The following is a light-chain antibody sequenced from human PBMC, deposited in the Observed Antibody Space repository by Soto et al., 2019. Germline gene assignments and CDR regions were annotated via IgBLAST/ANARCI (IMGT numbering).Light chain of an antibody. CDR1: QSVSSTY. CDR3: QQYDSSPIT. V-gene: IGKV3-20*01. CDR2: GAS. Sequence: EIVMTQSPATLSVSPGERATLSCRASQSVSSTYLAWYQQKPGQAPRLLIYGASSRATGIPDRFSGSGSGTDFTLTITPLEPDDFVVYFCQQYDSSPITFGQGTRLEIK. J-gene: IGKJ5*01.